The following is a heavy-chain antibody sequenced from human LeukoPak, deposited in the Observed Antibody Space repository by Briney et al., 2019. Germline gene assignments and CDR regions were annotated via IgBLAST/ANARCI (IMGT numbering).Heavy chain of an antibody. CDR1: GGSISSYY. Sequence: SETLSLTCTVSGGSISSYYWIWIRQPPGKGLEWIGYIYYSGSTNYNPSLKSRVTISVDTSKNQFSLKLSSVTAVDTAVYYCARGTTYYYDSSRFDLWGRGTLVTVSS. CDR3: ARGTTYYYDSSRFDL. D-gene: IGHD3-22*01. CDR2: IYYSGST. V-gene: IGHV4-59*01. J-gene: IGHJ2*01.